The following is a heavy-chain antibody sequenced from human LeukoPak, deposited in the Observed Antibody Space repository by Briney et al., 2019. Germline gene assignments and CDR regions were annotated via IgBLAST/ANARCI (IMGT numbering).Heavy chain of an antibody. CDR3: ARAASGYSSGGYFDL. V-gene: IGHV3-30*03. CDR2: ISYDGSNK. CDR1: GFTFSSYG. J-gene: IGHJ2*01. Sequence: PGGSLRLSCAASGFTFSSYGMHWVRQAPGKGLEWVAVISYDGSNKYYADSVKGRFTISRDNSKNTLYLQMNSQRAEDTAVYYCARAASGYSSGGYFDLWGRGTLVTVSS. D-gene: IGHD6-19*01.